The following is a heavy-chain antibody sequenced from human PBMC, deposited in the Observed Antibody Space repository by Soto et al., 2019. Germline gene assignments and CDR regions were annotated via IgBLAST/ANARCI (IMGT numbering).Heavy chain of an antibody. CDR2: IKAKADGGAT. CDR1: GFSFSDVW. J-gene: IGHJ4*01. Sequence: GGSLRLSCAASGFSFSDVWMSWVRQAPGKGLEWVGLIKAKADGGATDYVGPVKGGFTISREDSKNTLYLQMESLKTEDTGIYYCTTGFDFRGQGTLVTVSS. V-gene: IGHV3-15*01. D-gene: IGHD3-3*01. CDR3: TTGFDF.